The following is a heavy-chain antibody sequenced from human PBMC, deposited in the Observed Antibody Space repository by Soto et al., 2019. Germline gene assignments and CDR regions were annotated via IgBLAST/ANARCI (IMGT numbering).Heavy chain of an antibody. CDR2: INHSGST. Sequence: ASETLSLTCAVYGGSFSGYYWSWIRQPPGKGLEWIGEINHSGSTNYNPSLKSRVTISVDTSKNQFSLKLSSVTAADTAVYYCARGREVYYDFWSGYYTSYYFDYWGQGTLVTVSS. CDR1: GGSFSGYY. CDR3: ARGREVYYDFWSGYYTSYYFDY. V-gene: IGHV4-34*01. D-gene: IGHD3-3*01. J-gene: IGHJ4*02.